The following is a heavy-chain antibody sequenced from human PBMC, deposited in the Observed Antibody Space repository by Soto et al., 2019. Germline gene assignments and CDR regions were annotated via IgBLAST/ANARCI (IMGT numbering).Heavy chain of an antibody. CDR3: VMVDYDVTPTPQDV. Sequence: GCRRLTPGQGLEWMGWISPYTGNTHSATQVQGRLTMTTDTSTSTAYMDLGSLTSDDTAVYYCVMVDYDVTPTPQDVWGQGITVTVS. D-gene: IGHD3-16*01. CDR2: ISPYTGNT. J-gene: IGHJ6*02. V-gene: IGHV1-18*01.